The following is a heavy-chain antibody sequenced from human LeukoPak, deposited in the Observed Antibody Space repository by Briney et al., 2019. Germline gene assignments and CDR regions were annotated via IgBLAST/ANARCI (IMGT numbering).Heavy chain of an antibody. CDR3: ARVLRYYDSSGYYGY. J-gene: IGHJ4*02. CDR1: GYTFTSYG. D-gene: IGHD3-22*01. CDR2: ISAYNGNT. Sequence: ASVKVSCTASGYTFTSYGISWVRQAPGQGLAWMGWISAYNGNTNYAQKLQGRVTMTTDTSTSTAYMELRSLRSDDTAVYYCARVLRYYDSSGYYGYWGQGTLVTVSS. V-gene: IGHV1-18*01.